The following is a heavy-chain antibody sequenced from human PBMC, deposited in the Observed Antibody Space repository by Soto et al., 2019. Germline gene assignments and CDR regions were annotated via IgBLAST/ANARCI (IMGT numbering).Heavy chain of an antibody. J-gene: IGHJ5*02. CDR2: IYYSGTT. CDR3: ARDLAPNWFDP. Sequence: SETLSLTCTFSGGSISSGGYYWSWIRQPPGKGLEWIGYIYYSGTTNYNPSLKSRVTISVDTSKNQFSLKLSSVTAADTAVYYCARDLAPNWFDPWGQGTLVTVSS. CDR1: GGSISSGGYY. V-gene: IGHV4-61*08.